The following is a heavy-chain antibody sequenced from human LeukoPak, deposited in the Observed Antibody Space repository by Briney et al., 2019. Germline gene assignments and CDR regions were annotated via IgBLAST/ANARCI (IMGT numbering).Heavy chain of an antibody. CDR2: ISAYNGNT. V-gene: IGHV1-18*01. CDR3: ARDLLVVPAAISRYYYYYGMDV. Sequence: GASVKVSCKASGYTFTSYGISWVRQAPGQGLEWMGWISAYNGNTNYAQKLQGRVTMTTDTSTSTAYMELRSLRSDDTAVYYCARDLLVVPAAISRYYYYYGMDVWGQGTTVTVSS. J-gene: IGHJ6*02. D-gene: IGHD2-2*02. CDR1: GYTFTSYG.